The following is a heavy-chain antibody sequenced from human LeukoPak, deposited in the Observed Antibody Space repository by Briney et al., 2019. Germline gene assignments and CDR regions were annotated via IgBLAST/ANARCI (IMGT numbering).Heavy chain of an antibody. V-gene: IGHV1-46*01. CDR3: ARGALRFLEWSPLDY. CDR1: GYTFTSYY. Sequence: GASVKVSCKASGYTFTSYYMHWVRQAPGQGLEWMGIINPSGGSTSYAQKFQGRVTMTRDTSTSTVYMELSSLRSGDTAVYYCARGALRFLEWSPLDYWGQGTLVTVSS. CDR2: INPSGGST. D-gene: IGHD3-3*01. J-gene: IGHJ4*02.